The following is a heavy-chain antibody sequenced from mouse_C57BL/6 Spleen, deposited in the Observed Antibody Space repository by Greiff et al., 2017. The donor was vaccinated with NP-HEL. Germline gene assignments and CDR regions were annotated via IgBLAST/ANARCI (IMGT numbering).Heavy chain of an antibody. Sequence: EVMLVESGGGLVKPGGSLKLSCAASGFTFSSYAMSWVRQTPEKRLEWVATISDGGSYTYYPENVKGRFTISRDNAKNNLYLQMSHLKSEDTAMYYCARGGMVTTGAMDYWGQGTSVTVAS. D-gene: IGHD2-2*01. CDR2: ISDGGSYT. CDR1: GFTFSSYA. J-gene: IGHJ4*01. V-gene: IGHV5-4*03. CDR3: ARGGMVTTGAMDY.